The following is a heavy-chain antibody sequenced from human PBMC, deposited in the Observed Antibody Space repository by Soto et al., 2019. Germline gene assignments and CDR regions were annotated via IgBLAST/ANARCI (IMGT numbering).Heavy chain of an antibody. CDR1: GFTFSSYA. Sequence: GGSLRLSCAASGFTFSSYAMSWVRQAPGKGLEWVSAISGSGGSTYYADSVKGRFTISRDNSKNTLYLQMNSLRAEDTAVYYCAKHIFKVWGSDRPNAFDIWGQGTIVTVSS. D-gene: IGHD3-16*02. CDR3: AKHIFKVWGSDRPNAFDI. J-gene: IGHJ3*02. CDR2: ISGSGGST. V-gene: IGHV3-23*01.